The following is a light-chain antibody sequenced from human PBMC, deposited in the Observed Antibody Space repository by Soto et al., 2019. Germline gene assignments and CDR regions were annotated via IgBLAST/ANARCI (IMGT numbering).Light chain of an antibody. CDR2: GTS. V-gene: IGKV3-20*01. J-gene: IGKJ1*01. CDR3: QQSSNSQWT. Sequence: ALFLSKGERATLSCRSSWSISSPYFAWYQQKPGQAPRLLIHGTSHRASGIPDRFSGSGSGTDFTLTISRLEPEDFAVYYCQQSSNSQWTFGQGTKV. CDR1: WSISSPY.